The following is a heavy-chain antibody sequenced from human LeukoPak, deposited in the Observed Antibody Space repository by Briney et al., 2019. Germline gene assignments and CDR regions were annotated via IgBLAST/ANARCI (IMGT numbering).Heavy chain of an antibody. CDR1: GFTFSSYS. D-gene: IGHD6-13*01. CDR2: ISSSSSTI. V-gene: IGHV3-48*01. Sequence: GGSLRLSCAASGFTFSSYSMNWVRQAPGKGLEWVSYISSSSSTIYYADSVKGRFTISRDNAKNSLYLQMNSLRAEDTAVYYCARGQTYSSSWYGGGLDYWGQGTLVTVSS. J-gene: IGHJ4*02. CDR3: ARGQTYSSSWYGGGLDY.